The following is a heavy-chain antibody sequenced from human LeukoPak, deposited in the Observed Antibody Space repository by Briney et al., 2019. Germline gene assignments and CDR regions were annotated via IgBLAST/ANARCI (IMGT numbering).Heavy chain of an antibody. D-gene: IGHD6-19*01. V-gene: IGHV1-2*02. Sequence: ASVKVSCKASGYTFTGYYMHCVRQAPGQGLEWMGWVNPNSGGTNYAQKFQGRVTMTRDTSISTAYMELSRLRSDDTAVYYCARASPQWPDYFDYWGQGTLVTVSS. J-gene: IGHJ4*02. CDR2: VNPNSGGT. CDR3: ARASPQWPDYFDY. CDR1: GYTFTGYY.